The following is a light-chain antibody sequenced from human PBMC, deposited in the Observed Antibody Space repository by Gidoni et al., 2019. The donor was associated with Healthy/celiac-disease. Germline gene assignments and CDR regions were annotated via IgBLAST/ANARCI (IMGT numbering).Light chain of an antibody. Sequence: EIVMPQSSATLSVSPGERATLSCRASQSVSSNLAWYQQKPGQAPRLLIYGASTRATGFPARFSGSGSGTEFTLTISSLQSEDFAVYYCQQYNNWPPMYTFGQGTKLEIK. CDR2: GAS. CDR1: QSVSSN. CDR3: QQYNNWPPMYT. J-gene: IGKJ2*01. V-gene: IGKV3-15*01.